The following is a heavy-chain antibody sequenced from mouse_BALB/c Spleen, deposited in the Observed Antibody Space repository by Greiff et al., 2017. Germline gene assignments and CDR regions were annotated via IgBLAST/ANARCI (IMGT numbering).Heavy chain of an antibody. J-gene: IGHJ4*01. CDR1: GFTFSSYT. CDR3: ARRNWDDYAMDY. D-gene: IGHD4-1*01. Sequence: EVQGVESGGGLVQPGGSLKLSCAASGFTFSSYTMSWVRQTPEKRLEWVAYISNGGGSTYYPDTVKGRFTISRDNAKNTLYLQMSSLKSEDTAMYYCARRNWDDYAMDYWGQGTSVTVSS. V-gene: IGHV5-12-2*01. CDR2: ISNGGGST.